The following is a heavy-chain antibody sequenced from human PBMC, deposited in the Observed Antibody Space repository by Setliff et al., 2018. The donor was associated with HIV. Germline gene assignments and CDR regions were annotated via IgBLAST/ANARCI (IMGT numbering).Heavy chain of an antibody. CDR1: GDYIASYD. J-gene: IGHJ4*02. CDR2: IYYSGVT. V-gene: IGHV4-59*01. CDR3: ARPVGSGWYYFDQ. Sequence: PSETLSLTCAVSGDYIASYDWSWIRQPPGKALEWIGNIYYSGVTYYNPSLQSRVTLSVDTSKNQFSLTLTSVTAADTALYYCARPVGSGWYYFDQWGQGALVTVSS. D-gene: IGHD6-19*01.